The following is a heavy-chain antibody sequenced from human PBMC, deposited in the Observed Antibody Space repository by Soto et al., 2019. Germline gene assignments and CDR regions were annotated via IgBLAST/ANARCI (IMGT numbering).Heavy chain of an antibody. CDR3: AKPARSSGYYSYFDY. V-gene: IGHV3-30*18. CDR2: ISFDGSNK. D-gene: IGHD3-22*01. Sequence: QVQLVESGGGVVQSGRSLRLSCATSGFTFNIYGMHWVRQAPGKGLEWVAVISFDGSNKFYADSVKGRFTISRDNSKNTLYLKRNSLRAEDTAVYYCAKPARSSGYYSYFDYWGQGTLVTVSS. J-gene: IGHJ4*02. CDR1: GFTFNIYG.